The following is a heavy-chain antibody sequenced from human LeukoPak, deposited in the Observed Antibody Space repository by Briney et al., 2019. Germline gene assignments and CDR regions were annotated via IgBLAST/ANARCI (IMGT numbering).Heavy chain of an antibody. CDR3: ARDTMRGRHHN. CDR1: GFTVSSNY. D-gene: IGHD3-16*01. V-gene: IGHV3-53*01. Sequence: GGSLRLSCAASGFTVSSNYMYWVRQTPGKGLEWVSVIYSDGSTYYADSVKGRFTMSRDNSKNTLYLQLNSLRAEDTAVYYCARDTMRGRHHNWGQGTLVTVSS. CDR2: IYSDGST. J-gene: IGHJ4*02.